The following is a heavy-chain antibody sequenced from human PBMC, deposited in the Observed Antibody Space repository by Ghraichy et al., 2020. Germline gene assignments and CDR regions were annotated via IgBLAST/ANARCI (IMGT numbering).Heavy chain of an antibody. J-gene: IGHJ4*02. V-gene: IGHV3-66*01. CDR1: GFTVSNNY. CDR2: IYSGGST. CDR3: VKEGNWNLDY. Sequence: GESLNISCAASGFTVSNNYMRWVRQAPGKGLEWVSVIYSGGSTSYADSVKGRVTISRDNAKKTLHLQMNSLRAEDTAVYYCVKEGNWNLDYWGQGTQVTVSS. D-gene: IGHD1-1*01.